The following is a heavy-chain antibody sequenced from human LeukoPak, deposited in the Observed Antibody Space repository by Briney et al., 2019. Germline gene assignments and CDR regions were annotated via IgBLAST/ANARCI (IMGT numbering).Heavy chain of an antibody. D-gene: IGHD3-3*01. V-gene: IGHV3-23*01. J-gene: IGHJ4*02. CDR1: GFSFSSYG. CDR2: FSASDGSR. CDR3: ARERRAGFLVDY. Sequence: PGGSLRLSCEASGFSFSSYGMSWVRQAPGEGLEWVSGFSASDGSRYYADSVKGRFTISRDNAKNSLYLQMNSLRAEDTAVYYCARERRAGFLVDYWGQGTLVTVSS.